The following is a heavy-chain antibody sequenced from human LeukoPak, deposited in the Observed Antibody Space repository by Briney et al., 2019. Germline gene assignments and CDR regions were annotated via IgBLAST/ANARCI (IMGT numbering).Heavy chain of an antibody. D-gene: IGHD6-19*01. J-gene: IGHJ4*02. Sequence: SETLSLTCTVSGGSISNYYWSWIRQPPGKGLECIGYIYYSGSTNYNPSLKSRVTMSVDTSKNQFSLRLSSVTAADTAVNYCAILTSSSGLFVLDYWGQGTLVTVSS. CDR3: AILTSSSGLFVLDY. CDR1: GGSISNYY. CDR2: IYYSGST. V-gene: IGHV4-59*08.